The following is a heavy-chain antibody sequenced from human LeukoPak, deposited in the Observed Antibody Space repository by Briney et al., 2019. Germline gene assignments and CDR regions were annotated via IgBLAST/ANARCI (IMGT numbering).Heavy chain of an antibody. V-gene: IGHV1-8*01. CDR3: ARHSSYSIAGRRSGYYYAMDV. D-gene: IGHD6-6*01. CDR2: MNPNSGNT. Sequence: ASVKVSCKASGYTFTSYDINWVRQATGQGLEWMGWMNPNSGNTGYAQKFQGRVTMTRNTSISTAYMELSSLRSEDTAVYYCARHSSYSIAGRRSGYYYAMDVWGQGTTVTVSS. J-gene: IGHJ6*02. CDR1: GYTFTSYD.